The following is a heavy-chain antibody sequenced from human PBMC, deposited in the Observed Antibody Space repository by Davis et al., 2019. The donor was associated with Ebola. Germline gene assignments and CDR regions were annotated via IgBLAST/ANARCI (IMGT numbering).Heavy chain of an antibody. D-gene: IGHD6-13*01. J-gene: IGHJ4*02. V-gene: IGHV3-11*04. CDR3: ANIAAAGNY. CDR2: ISSSGSTI. CDR1: GFTFSDYY. Sequence: GESLKISCAASGFTFSDYYMSWIRQAPGKGLEWVSYISSSGSTIYYADSVKGRFTISRDNAKNSLYLQMNSLRAEDTAVYYCANIAAAGNYWGQGTLVTVSS.